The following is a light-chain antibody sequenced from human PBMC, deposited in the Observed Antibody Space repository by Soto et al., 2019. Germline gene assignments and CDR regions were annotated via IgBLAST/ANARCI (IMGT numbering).Light chain of an antibody. J-gene: IGKJ1*01. CDR1: QTISSW. CDR3: QQYNSYSWT. CDR2: KAS. Sequence: DIQMTQSPSTLSGSVGDRVTITCRASQTISSWLAWYQQKPGKATKLLIYKASSLESGVPSRFSGSGSGTEFTLTIASLQPDEFATYYCQQYNSYSWTVGQGTKVDIK. V-gene: IGKV1-5*03.